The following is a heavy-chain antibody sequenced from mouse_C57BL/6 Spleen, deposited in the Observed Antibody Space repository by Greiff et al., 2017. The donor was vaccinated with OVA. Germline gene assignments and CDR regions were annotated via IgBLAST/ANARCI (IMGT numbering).Heavy chain of an antibody. CDR2: IHPSDSDT. D-gene: IGHD1-1*01. CDR1: GYNFTSYW. J-gene: IGHJ2*01. CDR3: AYYYGSSYGYFDY. Sequence: QVQLQQPGAELVKPGASVKVSCKASGYNFTSYWMHWVKQRPGQGLEWIGRIHPSDSDTNYNQKFKGKATLTVDKSSSTAYMQLSSLTSEDSAVYYCAYYYGSSYGYFDYWGQGTTLTVSS. V-gene: IGHV1-74*01.